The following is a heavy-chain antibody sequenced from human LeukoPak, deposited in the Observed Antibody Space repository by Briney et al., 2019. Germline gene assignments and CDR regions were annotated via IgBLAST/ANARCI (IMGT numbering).Heavy chain of an antibody. CDR1: GGTFSSYA. J-gene: IGHJ1*01. CDR2: IIPIFGTA. V-gene: IGHV1-69*05. D-gene: IGHD3-22*01. Sequence: ASVKVSCKASGGTFSSYAISWVRQAPGQGLEWMGGIIPIFGTANYAQKFQGRVTMTTDISTSTAYMELRSLRSDDTAVYYCARGYLDSNDYSFWGQGTLVTVSS. CDR3: ARGYLDSNDYSF.